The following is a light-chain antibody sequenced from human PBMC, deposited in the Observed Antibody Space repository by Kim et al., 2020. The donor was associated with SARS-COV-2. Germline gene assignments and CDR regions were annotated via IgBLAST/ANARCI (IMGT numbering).Light chain of an antibody. V-gene: IGLV3-1*01. Sequence: VSPGQTASITCSGDKLGDKYACWYQQKPGQSPVLVIYQDSKRPAGIPERFSGSNAGNTATLTISGTQAMDEADYYCQAWDSSTVVFGGGTQLTVL. CDR2: QDS. CDR3: QAWDSSTVV. CDR1: KLGDKY. J-gene: IGLJ2*01.